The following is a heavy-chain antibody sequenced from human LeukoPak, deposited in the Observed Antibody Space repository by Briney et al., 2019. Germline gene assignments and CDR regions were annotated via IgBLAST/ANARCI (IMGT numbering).Heavy chain of an antibody. CDR3: ASPGVTNSFDY. J-gene: IGHJ4*02. CDR1: GGSISSSSYY. V-gene: IGHV4-39*01. D-gene: IGHD4-17*01. Sequence: SETLSLTCTVSGGSISSSSYYWGWLRQPPGKGLEWIGSIYYSGSTYYNPSLKSRVTISVDTSKNQFSLKLSSVTAADTAVYYCASPGVTNSFDYWGQGTLVTVSS. CDR2: IYYSGST.